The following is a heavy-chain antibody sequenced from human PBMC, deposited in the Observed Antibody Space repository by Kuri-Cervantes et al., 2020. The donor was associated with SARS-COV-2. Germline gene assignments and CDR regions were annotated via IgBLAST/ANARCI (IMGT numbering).Heavy chain of an antibody. CDR3: ARALYSSGWYVDY. CDR1: GFTFSGHW. D-gene: IGHD6-19*01. CDR2: INPDGSYT. Sequence: GESLKISCAASGFTFSGHWIHWVRQAPGKGLVWVSRINPDGSYTNNADSVKGRFTLSRDNAKNMLFLQMNSLRAEDTAVYYCARALYSSGWYVDYWGQGTLVTVSS. J-gene: IGHJ4*02. V-gene: IGHV3-74*01.